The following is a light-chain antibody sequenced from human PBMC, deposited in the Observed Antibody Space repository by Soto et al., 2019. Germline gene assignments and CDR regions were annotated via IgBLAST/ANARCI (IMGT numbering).Light chain of an antibody. CDR2: DAS. Sequence: DIQMTQSPSSLSASVGDRVTITCRTSQSISSYLNWYQQKPGKAPKLLIYDASSLQSGAPSRFSGSGSGTDFTLTISSLQPEDFATYYCQQSYTTPQTFGQGTKVEIE. V-gene: IGKV1-39*01. J-gene: IGKJ1*01. CDR1: QSISSY. CDR3: QQSYTTPQT.